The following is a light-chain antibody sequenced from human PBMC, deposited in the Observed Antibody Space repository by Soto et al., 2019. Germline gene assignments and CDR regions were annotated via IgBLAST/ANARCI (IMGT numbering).Light chain of an antibody. CDR1: QDIAGY. J-gene: IGKJ5*01. Sequence: DIRLTHSASAVSASVIDRVTITSLASQDIAGYLAWYQHKPGRAPELLIHAASSLQSGVPSRFSGSGSGTDFTLTINILQPEDFATYYCQQAYSLPSTCGQGTRLEIK. CDR2: AAS. V-gene: IGKV1-12*01. CDR3: QQAYSLPST.